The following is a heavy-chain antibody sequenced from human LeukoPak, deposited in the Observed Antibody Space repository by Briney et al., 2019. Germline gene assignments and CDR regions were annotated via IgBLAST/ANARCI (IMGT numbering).Heavy chain of an antibody. V-gene: IGHV1-69*05. CDR3: ARSFSSLFGVVMDY. CDR1: GGTFSSYA. D-gene: IGHD3-3*01. CDR2: IIPIFGTA. J-gene: IGHJ4*02. Sequence: VASVKVSCKASGGTFSSYAISWVRQAPGQGLEWMGGIIPIFGTANYAQKFQGRVTITTDESTSTAYMELSSLRSEDTAVCYCARSFSSLFGVVMDYWGQGTLVTVSS.